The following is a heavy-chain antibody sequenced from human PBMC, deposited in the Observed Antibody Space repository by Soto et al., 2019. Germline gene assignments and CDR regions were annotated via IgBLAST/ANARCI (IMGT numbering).Heavy chain of an antibody. Sequence: GGSLRLSCAASGFTFSSYSMNWVRQAPGKGLEWVSYISSSSSTIYYADSVKGRFTISRDNAKNSLYLQMNSLRDEDTAVYYCARDTPKKYDFWSGYQNPGYYGMDVWGQGTTVTVSS. CDR3: ARDTPKKYDFWSGYQNPGYYGMDV. CDR2: ISSSSSTI. V-gene: IGHV3-48*02. D-gene: IGHD3-3*01. J-gene: IGHJ6*02. CDR1: GFTFSSYS.